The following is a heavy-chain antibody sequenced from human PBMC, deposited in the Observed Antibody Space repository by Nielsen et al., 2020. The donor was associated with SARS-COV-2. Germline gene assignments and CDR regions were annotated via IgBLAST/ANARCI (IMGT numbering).Heavy chain of an antibody. V-gene: IGHV1-24*01. CDR1: GFTFSSYG. J-gene: IGHJ4*02. Sequence: GESLKISCAASGFTFSSYGMHWVRQAPGKGLEWMGEFDPQDGETTYAQKFQGRVTMTEDTSIDTAYLDLNGLTSDDTAIYFCATDSPIGVVIYALAHWGQGTPVTVSS. CDR3: ATDSPIGVVIYALAH. CDR2: FDPQDGET. D-gene: IGHD3-3*01.